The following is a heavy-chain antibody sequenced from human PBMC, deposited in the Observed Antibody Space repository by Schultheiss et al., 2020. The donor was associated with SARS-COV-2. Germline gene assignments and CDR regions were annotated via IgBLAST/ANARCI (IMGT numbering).Heavy chain of an antibody. CDR2: IYASGSASGST. CDR1: GYSLSSGYY. Sequence: SETLSLTCAVSGYSLSSGYYWAWIRQPAGKGLEWIGRIYASGSASGSTNYNPSLKSRVTISVDTSKNQFSLHLSSVTAADTAVYYCARHVGQNLDLPKYYFDYWGQGRLVTVSS. J-gene: IGHJ4*02. D-gene: IGHD3/OR15-3a*01. V-gene: IGHV4-38-2*01. CDR3: ARHVGQNLDLPKYYFDY.